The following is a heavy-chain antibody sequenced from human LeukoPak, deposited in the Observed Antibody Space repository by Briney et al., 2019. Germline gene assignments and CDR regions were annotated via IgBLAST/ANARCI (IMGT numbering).Heavy chain of an antibody. V-gene: IGHV3-23*01. CDR2: ISERGGST. CDR1: GISLSNYA. D-gene: IGHD1-26*01. J-gene: IGHJ3*02. CDR3: ARGLRGATNAFDI. Sequence: GGSLRLSCVVSGISLSNYAMTWVRQAPGKGLEWVSYISERGGSTTYADSVKGRFTISRDTSLNTLYLQMNNLRAEDTAVYYCARGLRGATNAFDIWGQGTMVTVSS.